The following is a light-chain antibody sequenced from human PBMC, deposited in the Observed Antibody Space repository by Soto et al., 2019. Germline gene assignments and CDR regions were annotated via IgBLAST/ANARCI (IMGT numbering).Light chain of an antibody. CDR3: QQYNFYSRT. Sequence: DIQMTQSPSTLSASVGETVTITCRASQSISSWLAWYQQKPGKAPKLLIYKASTLQSGVPSRISGTGSGTEFSLTISSLQPDDFATYYCQQYNFYSRTFGQGTKVEVK. J-gene: IGKJ1*01. V-gene: IGKV1-5*03. CDR2: KAS. CDR1: QSISSW.